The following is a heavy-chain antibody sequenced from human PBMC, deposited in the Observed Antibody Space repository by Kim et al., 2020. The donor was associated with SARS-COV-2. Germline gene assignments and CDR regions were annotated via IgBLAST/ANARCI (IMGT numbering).Heavy chain of an antibody. D-gene: IGHD1-26*01. V-gene: IGHV3-9*01. CDR3: AKVGASRDYYYVTDV. CDR2: ISWNSGNI. CDR1: GFTFDDYA. Sequence: GGSLRLSCAASGFTFDDYAMHWVRQVPGKGLEWVSSISWNSGNIDYADSVKGRFTISRDNAKNCLYLQMNSLRAEDTALYYCAKVGASRDYYYVTDVWGQGTTVTVSS. J-gene: IGHJ6*02.